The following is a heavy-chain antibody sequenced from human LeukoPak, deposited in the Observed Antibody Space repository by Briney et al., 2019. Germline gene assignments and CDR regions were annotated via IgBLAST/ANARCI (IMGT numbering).Heavy chain of an antibody. V-gene: IGHV3-9*01. Sequence: PGRSLRLSCAGSGFIFNNYAMHWVRQPPGKGLEWVSGISWNSGSIDYADSVKGRFTISRDNAKNSLYLQLSSLRVEDTAVYYCARAHSGYTYGYYYWGQGTLVTVSS. CDR2: ISWNSGSI. CDR1: GFIFNNYA. J-gene: IGHJ4*02. D-gene: IGHD5-18*01. CDR3: ARAHSGYTYGYYY.